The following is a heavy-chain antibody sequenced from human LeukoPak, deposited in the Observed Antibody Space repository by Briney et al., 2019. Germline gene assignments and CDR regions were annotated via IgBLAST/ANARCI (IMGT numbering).Heavy chain of an antibody. CDR2: IYPGGTT. J-gene: IGHJ4*02. CDR1: GGSITTYY. CDR3: ARQVGPSRIDY. Sequence: SETLSLTCTVSGGSITTYYWSWIRQSPGKGLEWIGYIYPGGTTSYNPSLTSRVTISLDRSRSQFSLKLSSVTAADTAVYYCARQVGPSRIDYWGQGTLVTVSS. D-gene: IGHD1-26*01. V-gene: IGHV4-59*08.